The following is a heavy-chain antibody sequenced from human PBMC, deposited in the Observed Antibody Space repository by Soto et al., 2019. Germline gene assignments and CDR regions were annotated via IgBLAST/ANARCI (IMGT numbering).Heavy chain of an antibody. CDR2: IHSSGSI. V-gene: IGHV4-30-4*01. D-gene: IGHD5-12*01. CDR1: GGSISSDDYY. Sequence: PSETLSLTCTVSGGSISSDDYYWSWIRQAPGRGLEWIGYIHSSGSIYYNPSLKSRATMSIDTARNQFSLKVSSVTVADTAVYYCARDLDGLHDNNSGPYPRPGWGQGTLVTVPQ. CDR3: ARDLDGLHDNNSGPYPRPG. J-gene: IGHJ1*01.